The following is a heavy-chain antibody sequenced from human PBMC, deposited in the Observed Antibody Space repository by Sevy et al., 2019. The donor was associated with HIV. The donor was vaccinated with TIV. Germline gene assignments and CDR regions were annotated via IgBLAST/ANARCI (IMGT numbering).Heavy chain of an antibody. CDR2: VSASGATT. CDR1: GFSFSSYA. J-gene: IGHJ4*02. D-gene: IGHD2-2*01. Sequence: GGSLRLSCAASGFSFSSYAMNWVRQVPGKGLEWVSAVSASGATTYYADSVKGRFTISRDNSRSTLYLQMDSLRADDTAVYYCAKDTTSLWGYFDYWGQGTLVTVSS. CDR3: AKDTTSLWGYFDY. V-gene: IGHV3-23*01.